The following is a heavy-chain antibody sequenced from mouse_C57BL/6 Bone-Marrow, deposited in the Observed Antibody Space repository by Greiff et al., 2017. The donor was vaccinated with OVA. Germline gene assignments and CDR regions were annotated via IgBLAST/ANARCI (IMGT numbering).Heavy chain of an antibody. Sequence: VQLQQSGAELVKPGASVKLYCKASGYTFTSYWMQWVKQRPGQGLEWIGEIDPSDSYTNYNQKFKGKATLTVDTSSSTAYMQLSSLTSEDSAVYYCARGVLRYYYARDYWGQGTSVTVSS. CDR3: ARGVLRYYYARDY. D-gene: IGHD1-1*01. V-gene: IGHV1-50*01. CDR2: IDPSDSYT. CDR1: GYTFTSYW. J-gene: IGHJ4*01.